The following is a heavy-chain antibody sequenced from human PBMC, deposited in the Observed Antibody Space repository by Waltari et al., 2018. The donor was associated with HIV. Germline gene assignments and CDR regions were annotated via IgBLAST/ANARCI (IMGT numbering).Heavy chain of an antibody. J-gene: IGHJ4*02. Sequence: QVQLVQSGAEVKKPGASVKVSCKASGYTFTSNYMHWVRQAPGQGLEWMGIINPSGGSTSYAQKFQGRVTMTRDTSTSTVYMELSSLRSEDTAVFYCARGGIVVVTPLYYFDYWGQGTLVTVSS. CDR3: ARGGIVVVTPLYYFDY. CDR1: GYTFTSNY. CDR2: INPSGGST. D-gene: IGHD2-21*02. V-gene: IGHV1-46*03.